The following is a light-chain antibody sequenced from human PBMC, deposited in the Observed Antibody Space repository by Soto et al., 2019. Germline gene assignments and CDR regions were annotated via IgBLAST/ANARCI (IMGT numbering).Light chain of an antibody. J-gene: IGLJ3*02. CDR1: SSNIGNNY. CDR2: DND. Sequence: QSVLKQPPSVSAAPGQKVTLSCSGSSSNIGNNYVSWYQQLPGTAPKLLIYDNDKRPSGIPDRFSGSKSGTSGTLGITGLQNGDEADYYCGAWDSSLKAVVFGGGTKLTVL. CDR3: GAWDSSLKAVV. V-gene: IGLV1-51*01.